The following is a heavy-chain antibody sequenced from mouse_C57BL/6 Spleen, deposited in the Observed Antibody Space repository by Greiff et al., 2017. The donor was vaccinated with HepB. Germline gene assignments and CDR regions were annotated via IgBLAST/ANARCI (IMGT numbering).Heavy chain of an antibody. CDR3: ARYIKGDAMDY. Sequence: EVKLVESGGGLVQPGGSLSLSCAASGFTFTDYYMSWVRQPPGKALEWLGFIRNKANGYTTEYSAFVKGRFTISRDNSQSILYLQMNALRAEDSATYYCARYIKGDAMDYWGQGTSVTVSS. J-gene: IGHJ4*01. CDR1: GFTFTDYY. CDR2: IRNKANGYTT. V-gene: IGHV7-3*01. D-gene: IGHD1-3*01.